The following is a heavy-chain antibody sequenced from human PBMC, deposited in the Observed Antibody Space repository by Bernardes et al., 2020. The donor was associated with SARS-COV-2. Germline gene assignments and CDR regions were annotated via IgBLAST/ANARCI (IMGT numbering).Heavy chain of an antibody. Sequence: GGSLRLSCAASGFTFSSYGIHWVRQAPGKGLEWVAMIWYDGSHKYYADPVKGRFAISRDNSKNTLYLEMNSLRAEDTAFYYCARDYYGDFARVDYWGQGTLVTVSS. J-gene: IGHJ4*02. CDR2: IWYDGSHK. D-gene: IGHD4-17*01. V-gene: IGHV3-33*01. CDR3: ARDYYGDFARVDY. CDR1: GFTFSSYG.